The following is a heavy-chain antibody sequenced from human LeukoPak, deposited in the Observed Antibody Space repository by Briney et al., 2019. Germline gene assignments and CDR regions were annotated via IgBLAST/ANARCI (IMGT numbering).Heavy chain of an antibody. CDR2: IKQDGSEK. Sequence: GGSLRLSCAASGFTFSSYWMSWVRQAPGKGLEWVANIKQDGSEKYYVDSVKGRFTISRDNAKNSLYLQMNSLRAEDTAVYYCARDRRYYYAFMDVWGKGTTVTVSS. CDR1: GFTFSSYW. J-gene: IGHJ6*03. D-gene: IGHD3-10*01. CDR3: ARDRRYYYAFMDV. V-gene: IGHV3-7*01.